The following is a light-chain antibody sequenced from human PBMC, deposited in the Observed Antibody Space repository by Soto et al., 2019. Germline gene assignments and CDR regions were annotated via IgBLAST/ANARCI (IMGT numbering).Light chain of an antibody. CDR2: GAS. J-gene: IGKJ1*01. V-gene: IGKV3-20*01. CDR1: QSVNSSY. Sequence: EIVLTQSPGTLSLSPGERVTLSCRASQSVNSSYLAWYQHKPGQAPRLLIYGASTRATSIPDRFSGSGYGTDFTLTIASLDPGDFAVYYCQQYGNSPQTFGQGTKVDIK. CDR3: QQYGNSPQT.